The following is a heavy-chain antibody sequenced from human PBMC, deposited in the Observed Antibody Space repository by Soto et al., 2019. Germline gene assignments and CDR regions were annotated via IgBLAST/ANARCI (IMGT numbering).Heavy chain of an antibody. CDR2: ISGSGGST. V-gene: IGHV3-23*01. Sequence: PGGTLRLSCAAYGFTFSSNAMSWVRQAPGKGMEWVSAISGSGGSTYYADSVKGRFTISRDNSKNTLYLQMNSLRAEDTAVYYCAKSLTRDPNDAFDFWCQETMVTVSS. D-gene: IGHD1-1*01. CDR3: AKSLTRDPNDAFDF. CDR1: GFTFSSNA. J-gene: IGHJ3*01.